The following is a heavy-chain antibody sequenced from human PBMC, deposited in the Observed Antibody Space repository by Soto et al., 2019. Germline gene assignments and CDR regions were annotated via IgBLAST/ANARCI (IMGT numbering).Heavy chain of an antibody. J-gene: IGHJ3*02. Sequence: EAQLVESGGGLVQPGGSLRLSCAASGFTFSTYEMNWVRQAPGKGLEWVSYISSSGSTKYYADSVEGRFTISRDIVKNSLYLQMNSLRAEDTAVYYCAREGGYDTFDIRGQGTMVTVSS. CDR1: GFTFSTYE. V-gene: IGHV3-48*03. CDR2: ISSSGSTK. D-gene: IGHD5-12*01. CDR3: AREGGYDTFDI.